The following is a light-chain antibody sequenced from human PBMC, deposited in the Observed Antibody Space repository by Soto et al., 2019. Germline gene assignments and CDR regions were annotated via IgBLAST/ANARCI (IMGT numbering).Light chain of an antibody. V-gene: IGKV3-20*01. CDR2: GAS. Sequence: IVITQSPANLSVSPGERATLSCRASQSVSSDLAWYHQKPGQAPRLLIYGASTRATGIPDRFSGSGSGTDFTLTISRLEPEDFAVYYCQQYGSSGTFGQGTKVDIK. J-gene: IGKJ1*01. CDR3: QQYGSSGT. CDR1: QSVSSD.